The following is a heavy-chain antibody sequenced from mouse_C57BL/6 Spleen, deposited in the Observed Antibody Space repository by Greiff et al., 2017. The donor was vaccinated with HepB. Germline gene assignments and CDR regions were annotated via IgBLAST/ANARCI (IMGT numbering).Heavy chain of an antibody. CDR2: ISSGSSTI. D-gene: IGHD2-2*01. CDR1: GFTFSDYG. V-gene: IGHV5-17*01. CDR3: AISMVTPFAY. J-gene: IGHJ3*01. Sequence: EVKVVESGGGLVKPGGSLKLSCAASGFTFSDYGMHWVRQAPEKGLEWVAYISSGSSTIYYADTVKGRFTISRDNAKNTLFLQMTSLRSEDTAMYYCAISMVTPFAYWGQGTLVTVSA.